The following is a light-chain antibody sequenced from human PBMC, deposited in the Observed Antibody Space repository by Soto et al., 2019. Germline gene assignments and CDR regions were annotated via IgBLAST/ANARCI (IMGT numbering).Light chain of an antibody. V-gene: IGKV3-11*01. CDR2: DAS. Sequence: EIVLTQSPATLSLSPGERATLSCRASQSVSSYLAWYQQKPGQAPRLLIYDASNRATGIPARVSGSGSGTDCTLAISSLEPEDFAVYYWQQRSNWLTFGGGTKVEIK. CDR3: QQRSNWLT. CDR1: QSVSSY. J-gene: IGKJ4*01.